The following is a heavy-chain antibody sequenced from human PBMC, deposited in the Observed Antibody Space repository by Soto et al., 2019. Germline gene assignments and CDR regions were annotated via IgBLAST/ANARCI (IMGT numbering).Heavy chain of an antibody. D-gene: IGHD2-21*01. Sequence: EVQLLESVGDLVQPGGSLRLSCVASGFYFSAYALAWVRQAPGKGLECISGISGDGKATHYAESVRGRFTISRDNSKNTVYLRMDSLRAEDTALYYCSKEVTSCCYPGFDSWGQGTLVTVSS. CDR3: SKEVTSCCYPGFDS. V-gene: IGHV3-23*01. J-gene: IGHJ4*02. CDR2: ISGDGKAT. CDR1: GFYFSAYA.